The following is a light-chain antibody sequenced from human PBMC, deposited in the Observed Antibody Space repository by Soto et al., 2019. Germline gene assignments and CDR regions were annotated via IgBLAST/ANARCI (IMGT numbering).Light chain of an antibody. J-gene: IGKJ2*01. V-gene: IGKV3-20*01. Sequence: EIMLTQSPGTLSLPPGERATLSCRASQSVSSSYLAWYQQKPGQAPRLLIYGASSRATGIPDRFSGSGSGTDFTLTISRLEREDFAVYYCQQYGSSPPYTFGQGTKVDIK. CDR2: GAS. CDR1: QSVSSSY. CDR3: QQYGSSPPYT.